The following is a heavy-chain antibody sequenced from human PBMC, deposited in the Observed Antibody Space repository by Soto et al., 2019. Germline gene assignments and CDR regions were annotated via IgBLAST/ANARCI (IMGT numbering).Heavy chain of an antibody. J-gene: IGHJ6*02. CDR2: IYYSGST. Sequence: SETLSLTCTVSGGSISSGDYYWSWIRQPPGKGLEWIGYIYYSGSTYYNPSLKSRVTISVDTSKNQFSLKLSSVTAADTAVYYCARGQIDDYGDYPQNYYYYYGMDVWGQGTTVTVSS. D-gene: IGHD4-17*01. V-gene: IGHV4-30-4*01. CDR3: ARGQIDDYGDYPQNYYYYYGMDV. CDR1: GGSISSGDYY.